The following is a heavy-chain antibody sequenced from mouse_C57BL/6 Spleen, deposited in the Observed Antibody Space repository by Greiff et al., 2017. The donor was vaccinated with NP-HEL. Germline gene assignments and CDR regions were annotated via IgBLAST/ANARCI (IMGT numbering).Heavy chain of an antibody. D-gene: IGHD3-2*01. V-gene: IGHV1-64*01. J-gene: IGHJ4*01. CDR1: GYTFTSYW. CDR2: IHPNSGST. CDR3: ASRTARGDAMEY. Sequence: QVQLQQPGAELVKPGASVKLSCKASGYTFTSYWMHWVKQRPGQGLEWIGMIHPNSGSTNYNEKFKSKATLTVDKSSSTAYMQLSSLTSEDSAVYYGASRTARGDAMEYWGQGTSVTVSS.